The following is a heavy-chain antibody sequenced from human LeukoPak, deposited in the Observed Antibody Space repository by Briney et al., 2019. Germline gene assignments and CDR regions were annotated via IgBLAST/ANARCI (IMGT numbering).Heavy chain of an antibody. Sequence: SVKVSCRASGGTFSSYAISWVRQAPGQGLEWMGGIIPIFGTANYAQKFQGRVTITADESTSTAYMELSSLRPEDTAVYYCARDQGYCSSTSCSYDWFDPWGQGTLVTVSS. J-gene: IGHJ5*02. V-gene: IGHV1-69*13. D-gene: IGHD2-2*01. CDR1: GGTFSSYA. CDR2: IIPIFGTA. CDR3: ARDQGYCSSTSCSYDWFDP.